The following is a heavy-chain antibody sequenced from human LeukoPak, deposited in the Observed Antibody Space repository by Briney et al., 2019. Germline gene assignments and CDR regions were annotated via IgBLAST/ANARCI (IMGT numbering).Heavy chain of an antibody. Sequence: RASVKVSCKASGYTFTGYYMHWVRQAPGQGLEWMEWINPNSGGTNYAQKFQGRVTMTRDTSISTAYMELSRLRSDDTAVYYCARARPYTMIVVVTHFDYWGQGTLVTVSS. CDR2: INPNSGGT. CDR1: GYTFTGYY. V-gene: IGHV1-2*02. D-gene: IGHD3-22*01. CDR3: ARARPYTMIVVVTHFDY. J-gene: IGHJ4*02.